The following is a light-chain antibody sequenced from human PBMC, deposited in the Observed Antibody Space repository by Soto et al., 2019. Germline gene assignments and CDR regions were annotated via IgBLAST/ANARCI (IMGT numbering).Light chain of an antibody. V-gene: IGLV3-21*02. J-gene: IGLJ1*01. CDR2: DDS. CDR3: QLGDSSSDHSYF. CDR1: NIGSKS. Sequence: SYELTQPPSVSVAPGQTARITCGGNNIGSKSVHWDQQKPGQAPVLVVYDDSDRPSGIPERFSGSNSGNTATLTISRVEAGDEADYYCQLGDSSSDHSYFFGTGTKHTLL.